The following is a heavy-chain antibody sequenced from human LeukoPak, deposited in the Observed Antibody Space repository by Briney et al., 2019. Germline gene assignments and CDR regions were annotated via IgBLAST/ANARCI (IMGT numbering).Heavy chain of an antibody. V-gene: IGHV3-33*01. CDR3: TTDPHMVIYEGHNQRDLVTISPQNDY. CDR2: IWFDGTNK. Sequence: GGSLRLSCAASGFAFSSYGMHWVRQAPGKGLEGVAVIWFDGTNKYYADSVKGRFTISRDNSKNALYLQMNSLKTEDTAVYYCTTDPHMVIYEGHNQRDLVTISPQNDYWGQGTLVTVS. CDR1: GFAFSSYG. J-gene: IGHJ4*02. D-gene: IGHD2-21*01.